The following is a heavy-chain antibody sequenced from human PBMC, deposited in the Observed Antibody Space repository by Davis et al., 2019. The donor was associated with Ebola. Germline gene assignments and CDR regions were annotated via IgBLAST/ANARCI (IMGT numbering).Heavy chain of an antibody. Sequence: ASVKVSCKASGYTFTSYGISWVRQAPGQGLEWMGWISAYNGNTNYAQKLQGRVTMTTDTSTNTAYMEVGSLRSDDTAVYYCARAQFPTTSDHWGQGTLVTVSS. V-gene: IGHV1-18*01. CDR1: GYTFTSYG. J-gene: IGHJ4*02. CDR2: ISAYNGNT. CDR3: ARAQFPTTSDH. D-gene: IGHD1-1*01.